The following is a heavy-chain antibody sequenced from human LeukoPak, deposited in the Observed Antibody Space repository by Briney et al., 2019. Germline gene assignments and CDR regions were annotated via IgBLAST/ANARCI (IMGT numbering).Heavy chain of an antibody. CDR2: INSDGSTT. Sequence: GGSLRLSCAASGFTFSSYWMHWVRQAPGKGLVWVSRINSDGSTTTYADSVKGRFTISRDNAKNTLYLQMNSLRVEDTAVYYCARGSEYYDSSGYISSYGYFDVWGRGTLVTVSS. D-gene: IGHD3-22*01. CDR3: ARGSEYYDSSGYISSYGYFDV. J-gene: IGHJ2*01. CDR1: GFTFSSYW. V-gene: IGHV3-74*01.